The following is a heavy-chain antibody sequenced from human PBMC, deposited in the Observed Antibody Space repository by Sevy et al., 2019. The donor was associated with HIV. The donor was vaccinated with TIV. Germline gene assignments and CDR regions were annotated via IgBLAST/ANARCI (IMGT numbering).Heavy chain of an antibody. CDR3: ARVKXXSXXXXXXY. V-gene: IGHV3-7*01. J-gene: IGHJ4*02. CDR1: GFTXSRYW. Sequence: GGSLRLSCAASGFTXSRYWMSWVRQAPGKGLEWVANIKQDGSEKYYVDSVKGRFTIPRDNAKNSLYLQMNSLRADDTAVYYCARVKXXSXXXXXXYWGQXTLVTVSS. CDR2: IKQDGSEK.